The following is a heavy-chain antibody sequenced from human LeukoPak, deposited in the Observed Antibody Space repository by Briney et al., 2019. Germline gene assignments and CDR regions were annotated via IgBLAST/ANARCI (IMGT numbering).Heavy chain of an antibody. Sequence: GGSLRLSCSASGFTVSSYAMHSVSQAPGNGLEYVSAISSNGGSTYYADSVKGRFNISRDNSKNTLYLQMSSLRAEDTAVYYCVKDGVSGNPNDAFDIWGQGTMVTVSS. CDR1: GFTVSSYA. CDR3: VKDGVSGNPNDAFDI. J-gene: IGHJ3*02. V-gene: IGHV3-64D*09. D-gene: IGHD4-23*01. CDR2: ISSNGGST.